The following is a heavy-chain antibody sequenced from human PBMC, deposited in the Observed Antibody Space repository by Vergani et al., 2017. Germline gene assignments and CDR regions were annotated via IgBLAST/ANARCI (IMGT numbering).Heavy chain of an antibody. CDR3: AHSWNFGRRDWFDS. CDR1: GYTFTSYY. V-gene: IGHV1-46*01. D-gene: IGHD1-26*01. CDR2: INPSGGST. Sequence: QVQLVQSGAEVKKPGASVKVSCKASGYTFTSYYMHWVRQAPGQGLEWVGIINPSGGSTSYAQKFQGRVTMTRDASTKTVYLKMTRLTSDDTAIYYCAHSWNFGRRDWFDSWGPGTLVTVSS. J-gene: IGHJ5*01.